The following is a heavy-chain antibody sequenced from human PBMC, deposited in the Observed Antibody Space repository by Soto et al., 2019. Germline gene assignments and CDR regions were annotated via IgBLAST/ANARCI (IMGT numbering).Heavy chain of an antibody. J-gene: IGHJ6*03. CDR3: ARVSFYCRSTSCYGDQDYYYYYMDV. CDR2: IYSGGST. CDR1: GFTVSSNY. Sequence: EVQLVESGGGLVQPGGSLRLSCAASGFTVSSNYMSWVRQAPGKGLEWVSVIYSGGSTYYADSVKGRFTISRDNSKNTLYLQMNSLGAEDTAVYYCARVSFYCRSTSCYGDQDYYYYYMDVCGKGTTVTVSS. D-gene: IGHD2-2*01. V-gene: IGHV3-66*01.